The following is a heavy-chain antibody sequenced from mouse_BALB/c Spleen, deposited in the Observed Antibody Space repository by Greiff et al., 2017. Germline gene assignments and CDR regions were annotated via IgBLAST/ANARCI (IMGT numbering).Heavy chain of an antibody. D-gene: IGHD3-1*01. CDR2: IRNKANGYTT. Sequence: EVKLVESGGGLVQPGGSLRLSCATSGFTFTDYYMSWVRQPPGKALEWLGFIRNKANGYTTEYSASVKGRFTISRDNSQSILYLQMNTLRAEDSATYYCARGRRAGFMDYWGQGTSVTVSS. J-gene: IGHJ4*01. CDR3: ARGRRAGFMDY. V-gene: IGHV7-3*02. CDR1: GFTFTDYY.